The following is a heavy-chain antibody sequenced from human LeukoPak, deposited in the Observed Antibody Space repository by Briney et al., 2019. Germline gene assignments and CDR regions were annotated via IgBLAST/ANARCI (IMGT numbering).Heavy chain of an antibody. V-gene: IGHV4-34*01. D-gene: IGHD6-19*01. CDR3: ARGQWLAYYYGMDV. CDR1: GGSFSGYY. J-gene: IGHJ6*02. Sequence: SETLSLTCAVYGGSFSGYYWSWIRQPPGKGLEWIGEINHSGGTNYNPSLKSRVTISVDTSKSQFSLKLSSVTAADTAVYYCARGQWLAYYYGMDVWGQGTTVTVSS. CDR2: INHSGGT.